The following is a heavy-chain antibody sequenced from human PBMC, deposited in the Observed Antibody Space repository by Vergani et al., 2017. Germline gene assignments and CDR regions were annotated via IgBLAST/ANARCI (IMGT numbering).Heavy chain of an antibody. J-gene: IGHJ5*02. CDR1: GFTFSDYY. CDR2: ISSSGSTI. V-gene: IGHV3-11*04. D-gene: IGHD3-10*01. Sequence: QVQLVESGGGVVQPGRSLRLSCAASGFTFSDYYMSWIRQAPGKGLEWVSYISSSGSTIYYADSVKGRFTISRDNAKNSLYLQMNSLRAEDTAVYYCARWLLAGVVRGVIPVDPWGQGTLVTVSS. CDR3: ARWLLAGVVRGVIPVDP.